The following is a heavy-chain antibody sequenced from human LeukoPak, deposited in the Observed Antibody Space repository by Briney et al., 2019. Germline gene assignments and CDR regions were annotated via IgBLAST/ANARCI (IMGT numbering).Heavy chain of an antibody. D-gene: IGHD6-13*01. CDR1: GGSITSDH. CDR3: ARINIAADGNPLDY. J-gene: IGHJ4*02. CDR2: TYNSGST. Sequence: SETLSLTCTVSGGSITSDHWSWIRQPPGKGLEWIGDTYNSGSTNYNPSLKSRVTISVDKSKNQFSLKLRSVTAADTAVYYCARINIAADGNPLDYWGQGTLVTVSS. V-gene: IGHV4-59*12.